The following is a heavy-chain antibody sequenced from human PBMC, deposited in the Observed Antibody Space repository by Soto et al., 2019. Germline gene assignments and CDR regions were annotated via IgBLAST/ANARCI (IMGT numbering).Heavy chain of an antibody. V-gene: IGHV1-18*01. CDR2: ISAYNGNT. Sequence: QVQLVQSGAEVKKPGASVKVSCKASGYTFTSYGISWVRQAPGQGLEWMGWISAYNGNTNYAQKLQGRVTMTTDTSTSTAYMELRSLRSDDTAVYYCAIDNIRDTAMVPFDYWGQGTLVTVSS. CDR1: GYTFTSYG. D-gene: IGHD5-18*01. J-gene: IGHJ4*02. CDR3: AIDNIRDTAMVPFDY.